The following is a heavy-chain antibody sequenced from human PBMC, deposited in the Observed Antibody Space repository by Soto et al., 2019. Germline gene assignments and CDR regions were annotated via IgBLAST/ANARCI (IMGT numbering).Heavy chain of an antibody. CDR1: GFTFSRYD. Sequence: GGSLRLSCEASGFTFSRYDFHWVRQASGQGLEWVSGITGSGAGSYYSDSVKGRFTISRDNSKNTLYLQMNSLGAEDTALYYCAKAYSNSWPNDWFDPWGQGTLVTVPQ. CDR3: AKAYSNSWPNDWFDP. V-gene: IGHV3-23*01. D-gene: IGHD6-13*01. J-gene: IGHJ5*02. CDR2: ITGSGAGS.